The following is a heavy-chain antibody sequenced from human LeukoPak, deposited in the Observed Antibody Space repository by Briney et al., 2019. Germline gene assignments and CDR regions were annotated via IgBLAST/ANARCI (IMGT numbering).Heavy chain of an antibody. D-gene: IGHD3-10*01. CDR1: GGSISSYY. V-gene: IGHV4-59*12. CDR3: ARGKPAAGYSSGSYPDY. CDR2: IYYSGST. Sequence: PSETLSLTCTVSGGSISSYYWSWIRQPPGKGLEWIGYIYYSGSTNYNPPLKSRVTISVDTSKNQFSLKLSSVTAADTAVYYCARGKPAAGYSSGSYPDYWGQGTLVTVSS. J-gene: IGHJ4*02.